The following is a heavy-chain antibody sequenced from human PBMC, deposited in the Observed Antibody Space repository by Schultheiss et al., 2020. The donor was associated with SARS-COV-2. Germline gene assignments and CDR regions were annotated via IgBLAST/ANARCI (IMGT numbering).Heavy chain of an antibody. CDR1: GFTFSSYG. CDR2: IYSCGST. V-gene: IGHV3-NL1*01. CDR3: ASSGWRLPSYGMDV. D-gene: IGHD6-25*01. Sequence: GGSLRLSCAASGFTFSSYGMHWVRQAPGKGLEWVSVIYSCGSTYYADSVKGRFTISRDNAKNSLYLQMNSLRAEDTAVYYCASSGWRLPSYGMDVWGQGTTVTVSS. J-gene: IGHJ6*02.